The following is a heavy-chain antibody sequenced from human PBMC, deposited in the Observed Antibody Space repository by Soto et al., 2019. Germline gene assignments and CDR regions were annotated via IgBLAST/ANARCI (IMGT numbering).Heavy chain of an antibody. CDR3: ARGDYYDTSGPFSDAFDI. D-gene: IGHD3-22*01. CDR2: IKQDGSQK. CDR1: GFTFSNYW. V-gene: IGHV3-7*04. Sequence: PGGSLRLSCAASGFTFSNYWMSWVRQAPGKGLEWVANIKQDGSQKWYVGSVKGRFTTSRDNAKNSLYLQMNSLRVEDTAVYYCARGDYYDTSGPFSDAFDIWGRGTMVNVSS. J-gene: IGHJ3*02.